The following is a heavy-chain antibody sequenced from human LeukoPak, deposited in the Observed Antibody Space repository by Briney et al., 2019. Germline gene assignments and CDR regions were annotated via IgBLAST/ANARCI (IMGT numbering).Heavy chain of an antibody. J-gene: IGHJ4*02. Sequence: ASVKVSCKASGYTFTSYGISWVRHASGQRLELMGWISAYNGNTNYAQKLQGRVTMTTDTSTSTAYMELRSLRSDDTAVYYCASPAPYSSGWYVLDYWGQGTLVTVSS. CDR3: ASPAPYSSGWYVLDY. V-gene: IGHV1-18*01. D-gene: IGHD6-19*01. CDR2: ISAYNGNT. CDR1: GYTFTSYG.